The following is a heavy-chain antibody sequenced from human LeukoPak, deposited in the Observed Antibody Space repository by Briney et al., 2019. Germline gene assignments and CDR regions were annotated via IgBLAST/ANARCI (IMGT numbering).Heavy chain of an antibody. D-gene: IGHD6-19*01. Sequence: GGSLRLSCAASGFKFTTYAINWVRKAPGKGLEWVSGISGDGDKVFYADSVNGRFIISRDNSMNTVSLQLSSLRAEDTALYYCAKDLALAGTGGGFDVWGQGTRVAVSS. CDR3: AKDLALAGTGGGFDV. CDR2: ISGDGDKV. V-gene: IGHV3-23*01. CDR1: GFKFTTYA. J-gene: IGHJ3*01.